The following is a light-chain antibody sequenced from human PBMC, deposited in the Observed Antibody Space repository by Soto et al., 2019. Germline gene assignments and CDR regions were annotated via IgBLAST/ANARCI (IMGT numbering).Light chain of an antibody. Sequence: DIQVTQSPSSLSVSLGDRVSITCRASRDISNYLAWYQQKPGQVPRLLISGASTLHSGVPFRFSGSGSGTDFTLTITSLQPEDIATYFCQKYDTAPLTFGGGTKVDIK. CDR1: RDISNY. CDR3: QKYDTAPLT. J-gene: IGKJ4*01. V-gene: IGKV1-27*01. CDR2: GAS.